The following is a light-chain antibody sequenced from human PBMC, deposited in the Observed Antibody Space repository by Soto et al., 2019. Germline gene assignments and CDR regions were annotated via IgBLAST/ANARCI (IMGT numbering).Light chain of an antibody. J-gene: IGKJ1*01. CDR1: QSVSSSY. CDR3: QQYGSSRWT. V-gene: IGKV3-20*01. CDR2: GAS. Sequence: EIVLTQSPGTLSLSPGERATLSCRPSQSVSSSYLAWYQQNRGQAPRLLIYGASSRAPGIPDRFGGSGSGTDFTLTISRLEPEDFAVYYCQQYGSSRWTFGQGTKVDI.